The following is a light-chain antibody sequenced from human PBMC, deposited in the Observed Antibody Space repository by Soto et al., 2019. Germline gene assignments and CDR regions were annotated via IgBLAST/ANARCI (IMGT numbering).Light chain of an antibody. CDR3: QPYNNWPPET. V-gene: IGKV3-15*01. Sequence: ELVMTQSPATLSVSPGESATLSCRASQSVSSNLAWYQLKPGQAPRLLIYGASTRATDIPPRFSGSGSGTDFTLTITSPQSDDFAVYYCQPYNNWPPETFGRGTKVDIK. CDR1: QSVSSN. CDR2: GAS. J-gene: IGKJ1*01.